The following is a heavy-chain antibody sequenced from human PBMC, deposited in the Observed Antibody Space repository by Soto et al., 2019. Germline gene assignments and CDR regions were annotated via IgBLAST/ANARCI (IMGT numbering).Heavy chain of an antibody. Sequence: GGSLRLSCAASGFTFSSYEMNWVRQAPGKGLEWVSYISSSGSTIYYADSVKGRFTISRDNAKNSLYLQMNSLRAEDTAVYYCARAHSYGYYFDYWGQGTLVTVSS. J-gene: IGHJ4*02. CDR3: ARAHSYGYYFDY. CDR1: GFTFSSYE. CDR2: ISSSGSTI. V-gene: IGHV3-48*03. D-gene: IGHD5-18*01.